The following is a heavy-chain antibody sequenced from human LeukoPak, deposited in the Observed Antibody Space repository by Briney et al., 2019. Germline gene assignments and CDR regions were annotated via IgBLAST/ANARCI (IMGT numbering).Heavy chain of an antibody. CDR3: TRGKAGESYYYYYGMDV. CDR1: GFTFGDYA. J-gene: IGHJ6*02. CDR2: IRSKAYGGTT. D-gene: IGHD3-10*01. V-gene: IGHV3-49*04. Sequence: GGSLRLSCTTSGFTFGDYAMSSVRQAPGKGLEWVGIIRSKAYGGTTEYAASVKGRFTISRDGSKSIAYLQMKSLKTEDTAVYYCTRGKAGESYYYYYGMDVWGQGTTVTVSS.